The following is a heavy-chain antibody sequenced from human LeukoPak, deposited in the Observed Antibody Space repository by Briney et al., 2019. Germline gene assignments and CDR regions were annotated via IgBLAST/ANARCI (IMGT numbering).Heavy chain of an antibody. CDR3: ARWVSQYYFDS. J-gene: IGHJ4*02. D-gene: IGHD4-23*01. CDR2: INQYGSEK. V-gene: IGHV3-7*01. CDR1: GFTLNYYW. Sequence: GGSLRLSCAASGFTLNYYWMSWVRQAPGKGLEWVANINQYGSEKYFVDSVKGRFTISRDNAQNSVFLQMDSLRVDATVVYYCARWVSQYYFDSWGQGTQVTVSS.